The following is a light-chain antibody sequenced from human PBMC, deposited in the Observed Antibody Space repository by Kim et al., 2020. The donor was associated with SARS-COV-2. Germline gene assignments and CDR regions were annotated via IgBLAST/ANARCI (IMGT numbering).Light chain of an antibody. CDR3: QQYVEWPPLT. J-gene: IGKJ4*01. CDR2: GAS. CDR1: QSVSSN. V-gene: IGKV3-15*01. Sequence: IVMTQSPATLSVSPGGRATLSCRASQSVSSNLAWYQQKPGQAPRLLIYGASTRATNIPARFSGSGSGTDFTLTISSLQSEDFGVYYCQQYVEWPPLTFGGGTKVDIK.